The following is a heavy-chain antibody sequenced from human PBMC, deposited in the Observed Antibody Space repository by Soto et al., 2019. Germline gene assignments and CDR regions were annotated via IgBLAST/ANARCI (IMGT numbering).Heavy chain of an antibody. V-gene: IGHV5-10-1*03. D-gene: IGHD6-6*01. J-gene: IGHJ4*02. CDR3: AGRGGSSSFFYDC. CDR2: IDPSDSYI. CDR1: GYSFTSSW. Sequence: EVQLVQSGAEVKKPGESLRISCQGSGYSFTSSWISWVRQMPGEGLEWMGRIDPSDSYINYSPSFQGRVIITAEKSISTAYPQWSSLKASDTAMYYCAGRGGSSSFFYDCWGQGTLVTVSS.